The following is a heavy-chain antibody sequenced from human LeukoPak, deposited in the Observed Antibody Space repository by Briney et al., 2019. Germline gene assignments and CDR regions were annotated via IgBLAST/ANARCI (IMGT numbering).Heavy chain of an antibody. Sequence: TSETLSLTCAVYGGSFSGYYWSWIRQPPGKGLEWIGEINHSGSTNYNPSLKSRVTISVYTSKNQFSLKLSSVTAADTAVYYCATKYSSGWYASGFDYWGQGTLVTVSS. CDR3: ATKYSSGWYASGFDY. V-gene: IGHV4-34*01. CDR2: INHSGST. CDR1: GGSFSGYY. J-gene: IGHJ4*02. D-gene: IGHD6-19*01.